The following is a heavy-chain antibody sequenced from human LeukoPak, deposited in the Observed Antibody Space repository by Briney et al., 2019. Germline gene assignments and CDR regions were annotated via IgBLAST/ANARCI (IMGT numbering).Heavy chain of an antibody. V-gene: IGHV4-39*01. D-gene: IGHD1-26*01. CDR2: IYYSGST. J-gene: IGHJ4*02. Sequence: SETLSLTCTVSGGSISSSSYYWGWLRQPPGKGLAWIGSIYYSGSTYYNPARKSRVTISVDTSKNQFSLKLSSVTAADTAVYYCASSPNHIVGTPTPGDYWGQGTLVTVSS. CDR1: GGSISSSSYY. CDR3: ASSPNHIVGTPTPGDY.